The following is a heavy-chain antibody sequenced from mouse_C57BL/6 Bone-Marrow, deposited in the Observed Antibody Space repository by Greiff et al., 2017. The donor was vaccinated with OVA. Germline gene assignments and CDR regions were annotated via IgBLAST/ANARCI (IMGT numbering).Heavy chain of an antibody. CDR2: ISYDGSN. D-gene: IGHD3-2*02. V-gene: IGHV3-6*01. Sequence: EVKLMESGPGLVKPSQSLSLTCSVTGYSITSGYYWNWIRQFPGNKLEWMGYISYDGSNNYNPSLKNRISITRDTSKNQFFLKLNSVTTEDTATYYCARAQAPAWFAYWGQGTLVTVSA. J-gene: IGHJ3*01. CDR1: GYSITSGYY. CDR3: ARAQAPAWFAY.